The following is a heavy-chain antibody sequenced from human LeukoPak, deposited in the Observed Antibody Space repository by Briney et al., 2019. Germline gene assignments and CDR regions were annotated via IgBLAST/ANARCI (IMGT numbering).Heavy chain of an antibody. J-gene: IGHJ4*02. CDR3: ARGAYCGSTSCPNLLNLGY. CDR2: INQGGSEK. D-gene: IGHD2-2*01. Sequence: TGGSLRLSCAASGFTFSGCWMNWVRQAPVKGLEWVANINQGGSEKYYLDSVKGRFTISRDNAQNSLYLQMNSLRDEDTAVYYCARGAYCGSTSCPNLLNLGYWGQGTVVTVSS. CDR1: GFTFSGCW. V-gene: IGHV3-7*03.